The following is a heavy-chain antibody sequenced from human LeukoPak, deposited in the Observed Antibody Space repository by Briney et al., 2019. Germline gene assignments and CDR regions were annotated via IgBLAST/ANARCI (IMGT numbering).Heavy chain of an antibody. Sequence: GGSLRLSCAASGFTFSSYAMHWVRQAPGKGLEWVAIISYDGSNKYYADSVKGRFTISRDNSKNTLYLQMNSLRTEDTALYYCAITSGSWFDFWGQGTLVTVSS. V-gene: IGHV3-30-3*01. CDR3: AITSGSWFDF. CDR1: GFTFSSYA. CDR2: ISYDGSNK. D-gene: IGHD1-26*01. J-gene: IGHJ4*02.